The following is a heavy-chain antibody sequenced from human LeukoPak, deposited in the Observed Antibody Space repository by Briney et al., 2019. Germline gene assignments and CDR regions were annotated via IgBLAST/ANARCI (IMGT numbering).Heavy chain of an antibody. J-gene: IGHJ4*02. D-gene: IGHD2-15*01. CDR2: INPDGSTI. CDR1: GFTFSTSW. Sequence: GGSLRLSCATSGFTFSTSWMHWVRQAPGKGLVWVSRINPDGSTINYADSVEGRFTISRDNAKNTVHLQMNSLRAEDTAVYFCVGGLGGSSDYWGQGTLVTVSS. CDR3: VGGLGGSSDY. V-gene: IGHV3-74*01.